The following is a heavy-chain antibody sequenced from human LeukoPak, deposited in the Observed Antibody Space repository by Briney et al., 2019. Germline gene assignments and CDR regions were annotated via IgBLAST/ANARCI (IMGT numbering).Heavy chain of an antibody. V-gene: IGHV4-61*02. D-gene: IGHD4-17*01. CDR1: GGSINSDKSY. Sequence: SQTLSLTCTVSGGSINSDKSYWSWIRQPAGKGLEWIGRIYANGSANYNPSLKSRVTISVDTSKNQFSLKLRSVTAADTAVYYCARGVHRLTRPTTVTTGLDVWGHGTMVTVSS. CDR3: ARGVHRLTRPTTVTTGLDV. CDR2: IYANGSA. J-gene: IGHJ3*01.